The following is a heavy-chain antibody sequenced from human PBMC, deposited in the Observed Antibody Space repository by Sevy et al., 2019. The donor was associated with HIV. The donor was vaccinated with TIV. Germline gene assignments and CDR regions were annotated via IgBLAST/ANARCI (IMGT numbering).Heavy chain of an antibody. CDR2: IKEEGTTK. J-gene: IGHJ4*02. Sequence: GGSRRLSVPASEFAFTGYWRHWFRRAPGKGRGGGANIKEEGTTKYYVDSVKGRFTISRNNAQKSLFLQMNDVRVDDTAIYYCARAIGAAAAYWGQGTLVTVSS. CDR3: ARAIGAAAAY. D-gene: IGHD2-2*01. V-gene: IGHV3-7*03. CDR1: EFAFTGYW.